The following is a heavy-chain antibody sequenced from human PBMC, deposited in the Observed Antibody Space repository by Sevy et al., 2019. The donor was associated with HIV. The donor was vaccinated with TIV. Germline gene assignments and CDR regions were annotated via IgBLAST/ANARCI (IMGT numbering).Heavy chain of an antibody. CDR2: IYSGGRT. D-gene: IGHD3-10*01. J-gene: IGHJ4*02. CDR3: GRAGQYYYGSGNYSYG. CDR1: GFTVSNNY. V-gene: IGHV3-53*01. Sequence: GGSLRLSCAVSGFTVSNNYMTWVRQAPGKGLEWVSVIYSGGRTEYADSVKGRFSISRDNSKNTLYLQMNSLGVEDTAVYYCGRAGQYYYGSGNYSYGWDQGTLVTVSS.